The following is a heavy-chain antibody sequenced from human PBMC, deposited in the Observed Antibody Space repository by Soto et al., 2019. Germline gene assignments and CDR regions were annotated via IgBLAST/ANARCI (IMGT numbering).Heavy chain of an antibody. D-gene: IGHD5-18*01. J-gene: IGHJ6*02. CDR2: INHSGST. CDR3: ARGRQLWLLHYYYYYGMDV. Sequence: PSDTLSLTCAVYGGSFSGYYWSWIRQPPGKGLEWIGEINHSGSTNYNPSLKSRVTISVDTSKNQFSLKLSSVTAADTAVYYCARGRQLWLLHYYYYYGMDVWGQGTTVTVSS. CDR1: GGSFSGYY. V-gene: IGHV4-34*01.